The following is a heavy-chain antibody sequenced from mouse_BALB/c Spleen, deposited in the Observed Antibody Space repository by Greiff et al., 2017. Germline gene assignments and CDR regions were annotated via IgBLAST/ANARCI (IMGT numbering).Heavy chain of an antibody. V-gene: IGHV1-63*02. Sequence: QVQLKESGAELVRPGTSVKISCKASGYTFTNYWLGWVKQRPGHGLEWIGDIYPGGGYTNYNEKFKGKATLTADTSSSTAYMQLSSLTSEDSAVYFCARDEYDYLDYWGQGTTLTVSS. J-gene: IGHJ2*01. CDR2: IYPGGGYT. D-gene: IGHD2-4*01. CDR1: GYTFTNYW. CDR3: ARDEYDYLDY.